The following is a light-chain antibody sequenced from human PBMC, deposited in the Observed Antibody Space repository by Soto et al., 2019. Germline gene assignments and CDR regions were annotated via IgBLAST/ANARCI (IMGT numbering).Light chain of an antibody. CDR3: ASWDERLSGGV. Sequence: QSVLPQPPSASGTPGQRVSISCSGSSSNIGTNSVYWYQQFPGPAPTLLLYRNNQRPSGVPDRCSGSKSGTSASLAISGLRSEDEAEYYCASWDERLSGGVLGGGTKLTVL. J-gene: IGLJ2*01. CDR1: SSNIGTNS. CDR2: RNN. V-gene: IGLV1-47*01.